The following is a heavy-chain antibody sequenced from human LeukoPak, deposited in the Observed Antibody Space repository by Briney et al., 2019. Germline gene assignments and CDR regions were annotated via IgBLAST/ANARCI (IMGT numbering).Heavy chain of an antibody. V-gene: IGHV4-38-2*01. D-gene: IGHD6-6*01. J-gene: IGHJ4*02. Sequence: SETLSVTCDVSGYSISSGYLWGWIRQPPGKGLEWIGMIYHIGTTHYNPSLKSRVTISVDTSNNRFSLRLTSVIAADTAVYYCARVGYMSSSYNADYWGQGTLVTVSS. CDR2: IYHIGTT. CDR1: GYSISSGYL. CDR3: ARVGYMSSSYNADY.